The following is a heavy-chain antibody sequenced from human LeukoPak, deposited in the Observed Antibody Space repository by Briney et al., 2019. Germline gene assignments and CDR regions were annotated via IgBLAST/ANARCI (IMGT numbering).Heavy chain of an antibody. CDR3: ARDNYGDYIIDY. J-gene: IGHJ4*02. V-gene: IGHV3-23*01. CDR1: GFTFSSYA. Sequence: GGSLRLSCAASGFTFSSYAMSWVRQAPGKGLEWVSAISGSGGSTYYADSVKGRFTISRDNSKNTLYLQMNSLGAEDTAVYYCARDNYGDYIIDYWGQGTLVTVSS. D-gene: IGHD4-17*01. CDR2: ISGSGGST.